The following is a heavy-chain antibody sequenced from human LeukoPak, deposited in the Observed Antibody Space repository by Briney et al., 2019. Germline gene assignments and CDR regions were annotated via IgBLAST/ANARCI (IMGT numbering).Heavy chain of an antibody. V-gene: IGHV3-7*03. J-gene: IGHJ4*02. CDR1: GFTFSSYW. CDR3: ARARYSSSSGTHDY. D-gene: IGHD6-6*01. CDR2: IKQDGSEK. Sequence: GGSLRLSCAASGFTFSSYWMSWVRQAPGKGLEWVANIKQDGSEKYYVDSVKGRFTISRDNAKNSLYLQMNSLRAEDTAVYYCARARYSSSSGTHDYWGQGTLVTVSS.